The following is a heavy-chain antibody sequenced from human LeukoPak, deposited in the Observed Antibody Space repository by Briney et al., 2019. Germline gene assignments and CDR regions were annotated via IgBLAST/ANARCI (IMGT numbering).Heavy chain of an antibody. CDR2: FDPEDGET. J-gene: IGHJ5*02. CDR1: GYTLTELS. CDR3: ARDNSVGDYAWWFDP. V-gene: IGHV1-24*01. Sequence: ASVKVSCKVSGYTLTELSMHWVRQAPGKGLEWMGGFDPEDGETIYAQKFQGRVTMTEDTSTDTAYMELSSLRSEDTAVYYCARDNSVGDYAWWFDPWGQGTLVTVSS. D-gene: IGHD1-26*01.